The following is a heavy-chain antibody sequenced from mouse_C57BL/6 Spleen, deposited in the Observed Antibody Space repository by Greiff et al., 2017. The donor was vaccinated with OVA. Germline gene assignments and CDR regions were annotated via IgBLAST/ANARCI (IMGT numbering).Heavy chain of an antibody. CDR3: ARVRGYYAMDY. Sequence: DVKLVESAGGLVQPGSSMKLSCTASGFTFSDYYMAWVRQVPEKGLEWVATINYDGSSTYYLDSLKSRFIISRDNAKNILYLQMSSLKSEDTATYYCARVRGYYAMDYWGQGTSVTVSS. CDR2: INYDGSST. V-gene: IGHV5-16*01. CDR1: GFTFSDYY. J-gene: IGHJ4*01.